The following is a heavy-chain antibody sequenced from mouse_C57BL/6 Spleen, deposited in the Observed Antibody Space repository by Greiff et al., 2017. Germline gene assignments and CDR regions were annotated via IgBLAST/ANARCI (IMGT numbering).Heavy chain of an antibody. J-gene: IGHJ4*01. V-gene: IGHV5-17*01. CDR2: ISSGSSTI. Sequence: EVHLVESGGGLVKPGGSLKLSCAASGFTFSDYGMHWVRLAPEKGLEWVAYISSGSSTIYYADTVKGRFTISRDNAKNTLFLQMTSLRSEDTAMYYCATNDYEAMDYWGQGTSVTVSS. D-gene: IGHD1-3*01. CDR3: ATNDYEAMDY. CDR1: GFTFSDYG.